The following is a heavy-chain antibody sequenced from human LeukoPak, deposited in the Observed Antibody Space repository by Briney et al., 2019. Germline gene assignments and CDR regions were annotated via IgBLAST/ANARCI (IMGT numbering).Heavy chain of an antibody. CDR3: TTISD. J-gene: IGHJ4*02. Sequence: GGSLRLSCAASGFTFSGYSMNWVRQVPGKGLEWVSSISGSSGYIYYADSARGRLTVSRDNAKNSLYLQMNSLRAEDTAVYYCTTISDWGQGTLVTVSS. V-gene: IGHV3-21*01. CDR2: ISGSSGYI. D-gene: IGHD1-1*01. CDR1: GFTFSGYS.